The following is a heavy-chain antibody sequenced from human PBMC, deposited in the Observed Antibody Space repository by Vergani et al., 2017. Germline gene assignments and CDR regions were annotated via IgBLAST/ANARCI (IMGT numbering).Heavy chain of an antibody. J-gene: IGHJ4*02. V-gene: IGHV3-30*03. Sequence: QVQLVESGGGVVQPGRSLRLSCAASGFTFSSYGMHWVRQAPGKGLEWVAVISYDGSNKYYADSVKGRFTISRDNSKNTLYLQMNSLRAEDTAVYYCARILLDGYNSGAIDYWGQGTLVTVSS. CDR3: ARILLDGYNSGAIDY. CDR2: ISYDGSNK. CDR1: GFTFSSYG. D-gene: IGHD5-24*01.